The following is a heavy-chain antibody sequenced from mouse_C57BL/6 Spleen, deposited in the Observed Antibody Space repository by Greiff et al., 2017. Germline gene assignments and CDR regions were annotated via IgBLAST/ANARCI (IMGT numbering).Heavy chain of an antibody. CDR2: IYPGDGDT. D-gene: IGHD2-4*01. Sequence: VQLQQSGPELVKPGASVKISCKASGYAFSSSWMNWVKQRPGKGLEWIGRIYPGDGDTNYNGKFKGKATLTADKSSSTDYMQLSSLTYEDSAVYFCARGHYDYDDGYYAMDDWGQGTSVTVSS. V-gene: IGHV1-82*01. CDR3: ARGHYDYDDGYYAMDD. CDR1: GYAFSSSW. J-gene: IGHJ4*01.